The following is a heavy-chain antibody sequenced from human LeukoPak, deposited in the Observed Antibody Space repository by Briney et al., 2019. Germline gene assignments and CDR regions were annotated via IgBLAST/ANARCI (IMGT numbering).Heavy chain of an antibody. D-gene: IGHD3-22*01. CDR3: ARQSIVEAFDI. CDR1: GFTFSSYS. Sequence: GGSLRLSCAASGFTFSSYSMNWVRQAPGKGLEWVSYISSSGSTIYYADSVKGRFTISRDNAKNSLYLQMNSLRAEDTAVHYCARQSIVEAFDIWGQGTMVTVSS. V-gene: IGHV3-48*04. CDR2: ISSSGSTI. J-gene: IGHJ3*02.